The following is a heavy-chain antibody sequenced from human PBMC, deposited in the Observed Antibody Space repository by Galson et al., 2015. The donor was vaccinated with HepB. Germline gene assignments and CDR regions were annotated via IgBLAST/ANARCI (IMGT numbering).Heavy chain of an antibody. CDR1: GYTFTSHD. Sequence: SVKVSCKGSGYTFTSHDVTWVRQATGQGLEWMGWVNSNTGNAGSTQKFQGRVSFTRDTSINTAYMELSSLRSEDTAVYYCARGSGKDGYDWFDPWGQGTLVTVSS. J-gene: IGHJ5*02. D-gene: IGHD5-18*01. CDR3: ARGSGKDGYDWFDP. V-gene: IGHV1-8*01. CDR2: VNSNTGNA.